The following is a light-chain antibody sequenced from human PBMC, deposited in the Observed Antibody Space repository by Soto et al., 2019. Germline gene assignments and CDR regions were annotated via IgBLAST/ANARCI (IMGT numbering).Light chain of an antibody. CDR2: DAS. V-gene: IGKV3-11*01. J-gene: IGKJ4*01. Sequence: EIMMTQSPAILSVSPGERATLSCRASQSVSINLAWYQQKPDQFPRLLIYDASNRATGIPARFSGSGSGTDFTLTISSLEPEDFAVYYCQQRSNWPLTFGGGTKVDIK. CDR1: QSVSIN. CDR3: QQRSNWPLT.